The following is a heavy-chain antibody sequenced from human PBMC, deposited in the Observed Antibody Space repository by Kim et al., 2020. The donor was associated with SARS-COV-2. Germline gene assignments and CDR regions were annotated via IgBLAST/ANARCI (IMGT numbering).Heavy chain of an antibody. Sequence: SETLSLTCTVSGGSISSSSYYWGWIRQPPGKGLEWIGSIYYSGSTYYNPSLKSRVTISVDTSKNQFSLKLSSVTAADTAVYYCARLEVDTAMVIDYWGQGTLVTVSS. V-gene: IGHV4-39*01. CDR2: IYYSGST. J-gene: IGHJ4*02. D-gene: IGHD5-18*01. CDR3: ARLEVDTAMVIDY. CDR1: GGSISSSSYY.